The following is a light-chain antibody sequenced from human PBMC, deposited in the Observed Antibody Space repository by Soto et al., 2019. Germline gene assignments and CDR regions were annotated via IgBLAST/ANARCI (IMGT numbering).Light chain of an antibody. Sequence: DIQMTQSPSTVSASVGDRVTITCRASESISSWLAWFQQKPGKAPKLLIQKASILESGVPSRFSGSESGTDLTLTISSLQPDDFATYFCQQYSAKWTFGQGTKVEIK. J-gene: IGKJ1*01. V-gene: IGKV1-5*03. CDR2: KAS. CDR3: QQYSAKWT. CDR1: ESISSW.